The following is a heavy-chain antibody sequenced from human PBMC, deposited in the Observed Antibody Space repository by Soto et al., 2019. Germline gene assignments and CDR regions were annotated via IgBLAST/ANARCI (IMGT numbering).Heavy chain of an antibody. CDR2: IYYSGST. CDR3: ARHYYGSGSYYNPWFDP. J-gene: IGHJ5*02. Sequence: PSETLSLTCTVSGGSISSYYWSWIRQPPGKGLEWIGYIYYSGSTNYNPSLKSRVTISVDTSKNQFSLKLSSVTAADTAVYYCARHYYGSGSYYNPWFDPWGQGTLVTVSS. V-gene: IGHV4-59*08. D-gene: IGHD3-10*01. CDR1: GGSISSYY.